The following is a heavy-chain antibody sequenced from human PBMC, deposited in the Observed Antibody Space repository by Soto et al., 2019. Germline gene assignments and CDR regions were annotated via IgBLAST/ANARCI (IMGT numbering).Heavy chain of an antibody. CDR1: GGTFSSYA. D-gene: IGHD3-22*01. V-gene: IGHV1-69*06. CDR3: ARAYYDSSGYLTRGYGLDV. Sequence: QVQLVQSGAEVKKPGSSVKVSCKASGGTFSSYAISWVRQAPGQGLEWMGGIIPMFGTANYAQRFLGRVTMTADKSTSTPYMELSSLRSEDTAVYYCARAYYDSSGYLTRGYGLDVWGQGTTVTVSS. J-gene: IGHJ6*02. CDR2: IIPMFGTA.